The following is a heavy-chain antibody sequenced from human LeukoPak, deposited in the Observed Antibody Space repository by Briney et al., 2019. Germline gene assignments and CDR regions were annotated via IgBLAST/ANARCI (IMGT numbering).Heavy chain of an antibody. CDR2: ISSNGGST. V-gene: IGHV3-64*02. J-gene: IGHJ4*02. CDR3: ARGRASYYFDC. Sequence: GGSLRLSCAASGFTFSSYLMHWVRQAPGKGLEYVSAISSNGGSTFYADSVKGRFTISRDNTKNTLYLQMGSLRAEDMAVYYCARGRASYYFDCWGQGTLVTVSS. CDR1: GFTFSSYL. D-gene: IGHD5-24*01.